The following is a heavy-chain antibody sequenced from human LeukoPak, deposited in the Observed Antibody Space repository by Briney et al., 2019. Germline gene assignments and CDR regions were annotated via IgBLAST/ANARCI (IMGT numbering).Heavy chain of an antibody. CDR1: GFXFSSYW. CDR2: INSDGSST. D-gene: IGHD1-26*01. Sequence: GGSLRLSCSASGFXFSSYWIHWVRQAPGKGLVWVSHINSDGSSTSYADSVKGRFTISRDNAKNTLYLQMNTLRAEDTAVYYCARGTGVGSYLAAFDIWGQGTTVTVSS. V-gene: IGHV3-74*01. J-gene: IGHJ3*02. CDR3: ARGTGVGSYLAAFDI.